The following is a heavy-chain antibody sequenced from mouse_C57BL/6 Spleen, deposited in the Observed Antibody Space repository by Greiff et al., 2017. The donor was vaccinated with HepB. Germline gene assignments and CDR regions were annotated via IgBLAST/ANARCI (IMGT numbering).Heavy chain of an antibody. J-gene: IGHJ3*01. CDR1: GYAFSSYW. CDR2: IYPGDGDT. Sequence: QVQLQQSGAELVKPGASVKISCKASGYAFSSYWMNWVKQRPGKGLEWIGQIYPGDGDTNYNGKFKGKATLTADKSSSTAYMQLSSLTSEDSAVYFCARGDYGSSYPAYWGQGTLVTVSA. V-gene: IGHV1-80*01. D-gene: IGHD1-1*01. CDR3: ARGDYGSSYPAY.